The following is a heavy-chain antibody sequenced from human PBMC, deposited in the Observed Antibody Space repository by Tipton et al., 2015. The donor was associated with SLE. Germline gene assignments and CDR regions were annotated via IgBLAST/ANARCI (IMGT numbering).Heavy chain of an antibody. CDR2: IKQDGSEK. D-gene: IGHD4-11*01. CDR1: GFTFSSYW. Sequence: GSLRLSCAASGFTFSSYWMSWVRQAPGKGLEWVANIKQDGSEKYYVDSVKGRFTISRDNAKNSLYLQMNSLRAEDTAVYYCARERKVTTAGEGYYFDYWGQGTLVTVSS. J-gene: IGHJ4*02. CDR3: ARERKVTTAGEGYYFDY. V-gene: IGHV3-7*01.